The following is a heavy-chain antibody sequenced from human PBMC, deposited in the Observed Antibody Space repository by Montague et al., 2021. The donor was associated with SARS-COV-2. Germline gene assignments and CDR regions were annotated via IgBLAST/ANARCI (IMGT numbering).Heavy chain of an antibody. CDR3: ARSPRGSGTGWLDY. V-gene: IGHV3-7*01. CDR1: GFTFGDYQ. J-gene: IGHJ4*02. D-gene: IGHD3/OR15-3a*01. CDR2: INQDETAK. Sequence: SLRLSCAASGFTFGDYQMTWVRQAPGKGLQWVANINQDETAKTYVDPVKGRFTISRDNAKNSLILQMNSLKDEDTAVYYCARSPRGSGTGWLDYWGQGTLVTVSS.